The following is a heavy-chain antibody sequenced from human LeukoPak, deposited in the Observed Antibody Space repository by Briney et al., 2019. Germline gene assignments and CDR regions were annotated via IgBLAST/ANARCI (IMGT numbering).Heavy chain of an antibody. Sequence: PGGSLRLSCGASGFTFSSYWMHWVRQAPGKGLVWISRINSDGSTTSYADSVKGRFTISRDNAKNTLYLQMNSLRAEDTAVYYCARVGDSSGYLGYYFDYWGQGTLVTVSS. CDR2: INSDGSTT. J-gene: IGHJ4*02. D-gene: IGHD3-22*01. CDR3: ARVGDSSGYLGYYFDY. V-gene: IGHV3-74*01. CDR1: GFTFSSYW.